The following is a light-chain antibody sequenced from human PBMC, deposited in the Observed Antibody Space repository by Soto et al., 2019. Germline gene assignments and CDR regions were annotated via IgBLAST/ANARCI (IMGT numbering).Light chain of an antibody. J-gene: IGKJ1*01. CDR3: QQCARSPLT. Sequence: EIVLTQSPGTLSLSPGERATLSCRASQSVSNNYLAWYQQKPGQAPRLLIADASRRATGIPDMFSGSGSGTEFTLTISRLEPEDFAVYYCQQCARSPLTFGQGTKVEMK. CDR2: DAS. V-gene: IGKV3-20*01. CDR1: QSVSNNY.